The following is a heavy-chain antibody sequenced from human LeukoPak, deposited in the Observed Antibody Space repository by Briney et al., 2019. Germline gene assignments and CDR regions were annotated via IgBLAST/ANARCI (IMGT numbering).Heavy chain of an antibody. V-gene: IGHV4-34*01. Sequence: PSETLSLTCAVYGGSFSGYYWSWIRQPPGKGLEWIGEINHSGSTNYNPSLKSRVTISVDTSKNQFSLKLSSVTAADTAVYYCARGNYGDYGRSNYFDYWGQGTLVTVSS. CDR2: INHSGST. CDR3: ARGNYGDYGRSNYFDY. D-gene: IGHD4-17*01. J-gene: IGHJ4*02. CDR1: GGSFSGYY.